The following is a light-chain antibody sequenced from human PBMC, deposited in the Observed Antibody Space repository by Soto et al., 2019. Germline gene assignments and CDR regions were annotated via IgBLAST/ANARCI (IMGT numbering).Light chain of an antibody. CDR1: SSDVGSYNL. CDR2: EGS. Sequence: QSVLTQPASVSGSPGQSITISCTGTSSDVGSYNLVSWYQQHPGKAPKLMIYEGSERPSGVSNRFSGSKSGNTASLTISRLQAEDEADYYCCSYAGGSPPYVFGTGTKLTVL. J-gene: IGLJ1*01. CDR3: CSYAGGSPPYV. V-gene: IGLV2-23*01.